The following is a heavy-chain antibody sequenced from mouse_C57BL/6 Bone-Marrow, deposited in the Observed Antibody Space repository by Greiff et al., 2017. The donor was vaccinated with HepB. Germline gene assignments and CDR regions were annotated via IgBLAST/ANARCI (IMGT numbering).Heavy chain of an antibody. Sequence: VQLQQSGAELVRPGPSVKMSCKASGYTFTNYWIGWAKQRPGHGLEWIGDIYPGGGYTNYNEKFKGKATLTADKSSSTAYMQFSSLTSEDSAIYYCARGWYFDYWGQGTTLTVSS. J-gene: IGHJ2*01. D-gene: IGHD1-1*02. V-gene: IGHV1-63*01. CDR1: GYTFTNYW. CDR2: IYPGGGYT. CDR3: ARGWYFDY.